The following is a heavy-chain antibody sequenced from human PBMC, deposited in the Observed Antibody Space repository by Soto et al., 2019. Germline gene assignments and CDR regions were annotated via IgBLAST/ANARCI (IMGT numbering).Heavy chain of an antibody. V-gene: IGHV1-2*04. CDR1: GYTFTAYY. Sequence: QEQLVQSGAEVKKPGASVRVSCKASGYTFTAYYVHWLRQAPGQGLEWMGWVNPHSGATVIAQRFLGSVTLTTDTSINPAYMELTSLTYDDTALYYCARPPTTWEPYAVHLCGHGTLVTVSS. J-gene: IGHJ3*01. D-gene: IGHD1-26*01. CDR2: VNPHSGAT. CDR3: ARPPTTWEPYAVHL.